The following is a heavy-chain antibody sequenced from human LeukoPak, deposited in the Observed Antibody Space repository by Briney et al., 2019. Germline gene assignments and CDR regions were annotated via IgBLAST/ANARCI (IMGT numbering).Heavy chain of an antibody. CDR2: TYYRSKWYN. CDR3: ARDSGIAVAGHPYFGY. J-gene: IGHJ4*02. V-gene: IGHV6-1*01. D-gene: IGHD6-19*01. CDR1: GDSVSSNSAA. Sequence: SQTLSLTCAISGDSVSSNSAAWNWIRQSPSRGLEWLGRTYYRSKWYNDYAVSVKSRITINPDTSKNQFSLQLNSVTPEDTAVYYCARDSGIAVAGHPYFGYWGQGTLVTVSS.